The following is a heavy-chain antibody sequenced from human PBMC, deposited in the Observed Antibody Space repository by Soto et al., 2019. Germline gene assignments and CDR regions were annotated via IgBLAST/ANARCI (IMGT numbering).Heavy chain of an antibody. Sequence: GSGPTLVNPTQTLTLTCTFSGFSLSTSGMCVSWVRQPPGKALEWLARIDWDDDKYYRPSLRARLTISKDTSKNQVVLKMTNMDPVDTATYYCARIIQGAQPVYFDYWGLGTLVTVSS. CDR2: IDWDDDK. CDR3: ARIIQGAQPVYFDY. CDR1: GFSLSTSGMC. V-gene: IGHV2-70*11. J-gene: IGHJ4*02.